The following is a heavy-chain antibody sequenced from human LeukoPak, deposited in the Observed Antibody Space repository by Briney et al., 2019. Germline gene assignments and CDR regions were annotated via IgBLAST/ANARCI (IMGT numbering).Heavy chain of an antibody. J-gene: IGHJ4*02. CDR3: AKINREGATTGSGGPGNFDY. D-gene: IGHD1-26*01. V-gene: IGHV3-30-3*02. CDR2: ISYDGSNK. Sequence: GSLRLSCAASGFTFSSFAMSWVRQAPGKGLEWVAVISYDGSNKYYADSVKGRFTISRDNSKNTLYLQMNSLRAEDTAVYYCAKINREGATTGSGGPGNFDYWGQGTLVTVSS. CDR1: GFTFSSFA.